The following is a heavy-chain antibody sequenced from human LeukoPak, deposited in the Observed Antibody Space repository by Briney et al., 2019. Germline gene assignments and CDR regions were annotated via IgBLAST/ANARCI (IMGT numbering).Heavy chain of an antibody. D-gene: IGHD6-19*01. V-gene: IGHV3-20*04. CDR3: AKPKTTSSGWYFFDN. CDR2: ISWNSDST. CDR1: GFTFSSYA. Sequence: PGGSLRLSCAASGFTFSSYAMSWVRQAPGKGLEWVSGISWNSDSTGYADSVKGRFTISRDNAKNSLSLQMHSLRPEDTALYYCAKPKTTSSGWYFFDNWGQGTLVTVSS. J-gene: IGHJ4*02.